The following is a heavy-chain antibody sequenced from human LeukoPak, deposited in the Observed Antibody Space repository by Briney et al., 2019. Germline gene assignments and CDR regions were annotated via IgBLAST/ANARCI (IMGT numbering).Heavy chain of an antibody. CDR2: ISSSGSTI. J-gene: IGHJ4*02. V-gene: IGHV3-11*04. Sequence: NPGGSLRLSCAASGFTFSDYYMSWIRQAPGKGLEWVSYISSSGSTIYYADSVKGRFTISRDNAKNSLYLQMNSLRAEDTAVYYCARASYSSSSVQGYWGQGTLVTVSS. D-gene: IGHD6-6*01. CDR1: GFTFSDYY. CDR3: ARASYSSSSVQGY.